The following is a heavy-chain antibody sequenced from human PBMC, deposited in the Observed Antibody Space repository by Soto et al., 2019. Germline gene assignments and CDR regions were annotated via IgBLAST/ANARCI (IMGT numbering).Heavy chain of an antibody. CDR3: ARGPNSDC. J-gene: IGHJ4*02. CDR1: GFSVGGNY. Sequence: GGSLRLSCAASGFSVGGNYMSWVRQAPGKGLELVSLIYSGGNPFYADSMRGRFTLSRDNSNNMLYLQMDSLRAEDTAVYYCARGPNSDCWGQGTLVTVSS. D-gene: IGHD2-21*01. V-gene: IGHV3-53*01. CDR2: IYSGGNP.